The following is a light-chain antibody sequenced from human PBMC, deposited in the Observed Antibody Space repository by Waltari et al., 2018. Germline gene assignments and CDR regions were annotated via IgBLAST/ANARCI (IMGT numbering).Light chain of an antibody. J-gene: IGLJ1*01. V-gene: IGLV3-21*02. CDR1: KIGSKN. Sequence: SYVLTQPPSVSVAPGQTARITCEGNKIGSKNVHWYQHKPGQAPVLVVYDDGDRPSGFPVRFAGSNSGNTATLTISRVEAGDEADYYCQVWDSGSDHYVFGTVTTVTVL. CDR2: DDG. CDR3: QVWDSGSDHYV.